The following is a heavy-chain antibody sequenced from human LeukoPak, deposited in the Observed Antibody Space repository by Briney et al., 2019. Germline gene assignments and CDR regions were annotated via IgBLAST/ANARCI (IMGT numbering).Heavy chain of an antibody. J-gene: IGHJ4*02. Sequence: GGSLRLSCAASGFTFSSYAMHWVRQAPGKGLEWVAVMSYDGSNKYYADSVKGRFTISRDNSKNTLYLQMNSLRAEDTAVYYCARSSGYSGYDLGYFDYWGQGTLVTVSS. CDR3: ARSSGYSGYDLGYFDY. V-gene: IGHV3-30-3*01. D-gene: IGHD5-12*01. CDR2: MSYDGSNK. CDR1: GFTFSSYA.